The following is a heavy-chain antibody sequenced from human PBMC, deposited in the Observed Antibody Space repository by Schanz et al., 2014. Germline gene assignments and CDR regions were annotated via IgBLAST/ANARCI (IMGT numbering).Heavy chain of an antibody. D-gene: IGHD3-10*01. J-gene: IGHJ4*02. CDR1: GFAFSSYG. V-gene: IGHV3-23*01. Sequence: EVQLLESGGGLVQPGGSLRLSCLASGFAFSSYGMYWLRQAPGKGLEWVSVIGVDGTTTYYADSVKGRFTISRDNSKNTLYLQMNSLRPEDTAVYYCAKYRGYYRVSGSYRELEYWGQGTLVTVSS. CDR3: AKYRGYYRVSGSYRELEY. CDR2: IGVDGTTT.